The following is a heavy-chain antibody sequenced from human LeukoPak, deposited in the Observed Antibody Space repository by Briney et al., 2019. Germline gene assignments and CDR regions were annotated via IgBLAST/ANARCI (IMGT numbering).Heavy chain of an antibody. V-gene: IGHV4-59*08. J-gene: IGHJ5*02. Sequence: SETLSLTCSVSGGSISSNYWSWIRQPPGKGLEWIGYIHYSGSSNHNPSLKSRVTISLNTSKNQFSLKLSSVTAADTAVYYCARGSSSGWSWFDPWGQGTLVTVSS. CDR1: GGSISSNY. CDR3: ARGSSSGWSWFDP. CDR2: IHYSGSS. D-gene: IGHD6-19*01.